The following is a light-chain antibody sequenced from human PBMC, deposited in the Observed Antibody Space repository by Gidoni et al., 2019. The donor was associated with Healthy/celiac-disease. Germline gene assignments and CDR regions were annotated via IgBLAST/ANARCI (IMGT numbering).Light chain of an antibody. CDR3: SSYTSSSTPVL. CDR2: EVS. V-gene: IGLV2-14*01. J-gene: IGLJ2*01. Sequence: QSALTQPASVSGYPGQSITISCTGTSSDVGGYNYVSWYQQHPGKAPKLMIYEVSNRPSGVSNRFSGSKSGNTSSLTISGLQAEDEADYYCSSYTSSSTPVLFGGGTKLTVL. CDR1: SSDVGGYNY.